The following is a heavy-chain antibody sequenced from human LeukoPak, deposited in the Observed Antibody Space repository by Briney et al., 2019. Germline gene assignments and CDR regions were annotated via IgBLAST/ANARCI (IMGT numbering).Heavy chain of an antibody. Sequence: SETLSLTCAVYGDSFSGYYWNWIRQPPGKGLEWIGSIYHSGSTYYNPSLKSRVTMSVDTSKNQFSLKLSSVTAADTAVYYCARHYSNYVHFDYWGQGTLVTVSS. CDR2: IYHSGST. J-gene: IGHJ4*02. CDR3: ARHYSNYVHFDY. D-gene: IGHD4-11*01. CDR1: GDSFSGYY. V-gene: IGHV4-38-2*01.